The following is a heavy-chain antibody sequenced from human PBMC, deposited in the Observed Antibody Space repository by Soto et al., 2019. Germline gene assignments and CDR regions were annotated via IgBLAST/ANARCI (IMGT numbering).Heavy chain of an antibody. CDR1: GGSVNSGTYY. V-gene: IGHV4-61*01. J-gene: IGHJ1*01. Sequence: QVQLQESGPGLVQPSETLSLTCTVSGGSVNSGTYYWNWIRQPPGKGLEWIGYIFYKGTTSYNPSLESRVTFSVDTSTKLFSLKLTSVTAADTAVYYCASSYTLMVAALGEWGQGTLVTVSS. CDR2: IFYKGTT. D-gene: IGHD3-16*01. CDR3: ASSYTLMVAALGE.